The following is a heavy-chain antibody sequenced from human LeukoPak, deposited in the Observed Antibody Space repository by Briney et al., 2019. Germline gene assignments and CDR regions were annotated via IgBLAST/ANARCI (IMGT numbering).Heavy chain of an antibody. CDR1: GYPFINYD. Sequence: ASVKVSCKTSGYPFINYDINWVRQASGQGLEWMGWMRPNSGKTGFAQKFQGRITMTRNISINTAYMELSSLRLDDTAVYFCARERGGQAGSYFPSWGQGTLVTVSS. V-gene: IGHV1-8*01. J-gene: IGHJ4*02. D-gene: IGHD1-26*01. CDR2: MRPNSGKT. CDR3: ARERGGQAGSYFPS.